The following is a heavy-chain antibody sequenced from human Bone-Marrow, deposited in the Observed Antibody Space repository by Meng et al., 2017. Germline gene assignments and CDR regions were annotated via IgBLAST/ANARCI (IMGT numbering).Heavy chain of an antibody. Sequence: KVSCKGSGYSFTSYWIGWVRQTPRKGLEWMGIIYPGHSDTRYSPSFQGQVTISADKSISTAYLQWSSLKASDTAMYYCAKHAPGYCSSTSCYGYYFDYWGQGTLVTVSS. J-gene: IGHJ4*02. V-gene: IGHV5-51*01. CDR1: GYSFTSYW. CDR3: AKHAPGYCSSTSCYGYYFDY. CDR2: IYPGHSDT. D-gene: IGHD2-2*01.